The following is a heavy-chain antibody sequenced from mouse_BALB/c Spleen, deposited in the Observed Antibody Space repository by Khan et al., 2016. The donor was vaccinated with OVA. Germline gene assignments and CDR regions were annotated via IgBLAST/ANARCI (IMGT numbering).Heavy chain of an antibody. D-gene: IGHD1-1*01. CDR2: IDPSKSET. J-gene: IGHJ3*01. CDR3: ARGGYGSPFAY. Sequence: VQLQESGPELVRPGASVKMSCKASGYTFTSFWIHWVKQRPGQGLEWIGMIDPSKSETRLNQTFKDKATLNVDKSSNTAYMQLSRLTSEDSAVYYCARGGYGSPFAYWGQGTLVTVSA. CDR1: GYTFTSFW. V-gene: IGHV1S127*01.